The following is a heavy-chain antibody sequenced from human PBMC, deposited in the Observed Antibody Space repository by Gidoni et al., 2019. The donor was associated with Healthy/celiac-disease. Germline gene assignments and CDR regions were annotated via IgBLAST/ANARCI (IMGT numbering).Heavy chain of an antibody. CDR2: IWYDGSNK. CDR3: AREERYDSRGYYYYYGMDV. CDR1: GFTFSSYG. V-gene: IGHV3-33*01. Sequence: QVQLVESGGGVVQPGRSLRLSCAASGFTFSSYGMHWVRQAPGKGLEWVAVIWYDGSNKYYADSVKGRFTISRDNSKNTLYLQMNSLRAEDTAVYYCAREERYDSRGYYYYYGMDVWGQGTTVTVSS. D-gene: IGHD3-22*01. J-gene: IGHJ6*02.